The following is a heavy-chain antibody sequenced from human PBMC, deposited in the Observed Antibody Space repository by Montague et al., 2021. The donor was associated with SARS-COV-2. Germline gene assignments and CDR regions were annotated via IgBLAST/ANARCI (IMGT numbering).Heavy chain of an antibody. D-gene: IGHD2-15*01. CDR1: GGSISSSSYY. V-gene: IGHV4-39*07. Sequence: SETPSLTCTVSGGSISSSSYYWGWIRQPPGKGLEWIGSIYYSGSTYYNPSLKSRVTISVDTSKNQFSLKLSSVTAADTAVYYCARVISRQNNIVVVGLYYFDYWGQGTLGTVSS. CDR3: ARVISRQNNIVVVGLYYFDY. J-gene: IGHJ4*02. CDR2: IYYSGST.